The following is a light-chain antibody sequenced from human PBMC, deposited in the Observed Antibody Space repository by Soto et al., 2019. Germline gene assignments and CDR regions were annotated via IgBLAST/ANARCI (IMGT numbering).Light chain of an antibody. CDR1: SSNIANNY. V-gene: IGLV1-51*02. CDR3: GTWDGSLSAGV. CDR2: ENN. J-gene: IGLJ7*01. Sequence: QSVLTQPPSVSAAPGQKVTISCSGSSSNIANNYVSWYQQLPGTAPKLLIYENNKRPSGIPDRFSGSKSGTSAALGITGLQTGDEADYYCGTWDGSLSAGVFGGGTQLTVL.